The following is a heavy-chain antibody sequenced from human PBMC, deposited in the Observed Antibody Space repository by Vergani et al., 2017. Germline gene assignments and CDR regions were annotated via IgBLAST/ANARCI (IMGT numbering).Heavy chain of an antibody. CDR2: IIPIFGTA. CDR3: ARNLDPGIAAALTQPFDY. D-gene: IGHD6-25*01. Sequence: QVQLVQSGAEVKKPGSSVKVSCKASGGTFSSYAISWVRQAPGQGLEWMGGIIPIFGTANYAQKFQGRVTITADESTSTAYMELSSLSSGDTAVYYCARNLDPGIAAALTQPFDYWGQGTLVTVSS. J-gene: IGHJ4*02. CDR1: GGTFSSYA. V-gene: IGHV1-69*12.